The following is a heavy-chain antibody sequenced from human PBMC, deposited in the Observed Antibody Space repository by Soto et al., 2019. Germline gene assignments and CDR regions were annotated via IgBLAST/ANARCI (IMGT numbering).Heavy chain of an antibody. D-gene: IGHD4-4*01. Sequence: PSETLSLTCTVSGGSISSGGYYWSWIRQHPGKGLEWIGYINYSGSTYYNPSLKSRVTISVDTSKNQFSLRLSSVTAADTAVYYCARDRIGPNYRFDYWGQGTLVTVSS. V-gene: IGHV4-31*03. J-gene: IGHJ4*02. CDR2: INYSGST. CDR1: GGSISSGGYY. CDR3: ARDRIGPNYRFDY.